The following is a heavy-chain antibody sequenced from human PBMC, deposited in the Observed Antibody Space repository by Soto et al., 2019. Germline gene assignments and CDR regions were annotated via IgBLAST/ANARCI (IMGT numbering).Heavy chain of an antibody. V-gene: IGHV4-4*02. CDR2: IYHSGST. CDR3: ARVSGSYYYGMDV. Sequence: SETLSLTCAVSGGSISSSNWWSWVRQPPGKGLEWIGEIYHSGSTNYNPSLKSRITISVDKSKNQFSLKLSSVTAADTAVYYCARVSGSYYYGMDVWGQGTTVT. CDR1: GGSISSSNW. J-gene: IGHJ6*02.